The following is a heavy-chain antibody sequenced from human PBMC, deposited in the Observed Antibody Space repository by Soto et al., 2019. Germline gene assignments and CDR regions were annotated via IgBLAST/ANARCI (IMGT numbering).Heavy chain of an antibody. V-gene: IGHV3-23*01. D-gene: IGHD4-17*01. CDR3: ANDVRRGGDYFYWSFDL. Sequence: EVQLLESGGGLVQPGGSLRLSCAASGFTFSSYAMSWVRQAPGKGLEWVSAISGSGGSTYYADSVKGRFTISRDNSKNKIYLQRNGLRAEDTAVYYCANDVRRGGDYFYWSFDLWGRGTLVTGSS. CDR1: GFTFSSYA. J-gene: IGHJ2*01. CDR2: ISGSGGST.